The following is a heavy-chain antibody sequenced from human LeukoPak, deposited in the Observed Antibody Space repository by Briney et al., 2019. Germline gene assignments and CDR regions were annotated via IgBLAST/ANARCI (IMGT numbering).Heavy chain of an antibody. CDR1: GFTFSSYG. Sequence: GRSLRLSCAASGFTFSSYGMHWVRQAPGKGLEWVAVIRYDGSNKYYADSVKGRFTISRDNSKNTLYLQMNSLRAEDTAVYYCSKDLSQFRYVDWSFDYWGQGTLVTVSS. J-gene: IGHJ4*02. V-gene: IGHV3-30*02. CDR2: IRYDGSNK. CDR3: SKDLSQFRYVDWSFDY. D-gene: IGHD3-9*01.